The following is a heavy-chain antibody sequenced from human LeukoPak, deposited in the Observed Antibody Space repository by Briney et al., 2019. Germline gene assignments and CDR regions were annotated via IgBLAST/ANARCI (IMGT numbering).Heavy chain of an antibody. CDR2: IIPIFGTA. CDR3: ARFVRLGGYFDY. CDR1: GGTFSSYA. V-gene: IGHV1-69*05. J-gene: IGHJ4*02. D-gene: IGHD1-26*01. Sequence: ASVKVSCKASGGTFSSYAISWVRQAPGQGLEWMGRIIPIFGTANYAQKFQGGVTITTDESTSTAYMELSSLRSEDTAVYYCARFVRLGGYFDYWGQGTLVTVSS.